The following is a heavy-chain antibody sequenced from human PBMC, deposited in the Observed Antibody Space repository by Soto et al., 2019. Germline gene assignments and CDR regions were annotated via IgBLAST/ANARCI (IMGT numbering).Heavy chain of an antibody. V-gene: IGHV4-34*01. CDR1: GGSFSGYY. Sequence: SETLSLTXAVYGGSFSGYYWSWIRQPPGKGLEWIGEINHSGSTNYNPSLKSRVTISVDTSKNQFSLKLSSVTAADTAVYYCARGPLPGRYFDYWGQGTLVTVSS. J-gene: IGHJ4*02. CDR3: ARGPLPGRYFDY. CDR2: INHSGST.